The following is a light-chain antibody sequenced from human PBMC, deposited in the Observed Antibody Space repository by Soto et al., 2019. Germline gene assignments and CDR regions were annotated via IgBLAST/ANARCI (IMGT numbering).Light chain of an antibody. CDR3: AAWEDGLNRRWV. J-gene: IGLJ3*02. V-gene: IGLV1-44*01. Sequence: QSALTQPPSVSGTPGQKVAISCSGGSSTIGSKAVNWYQQLPGMAPKLVIYNSNQRPSEVPDRFSGSKSGPPASLAISGLQCEDEADDDWAAWEDGLNRRWVFGGGTKLTVL. CDR1: SSTIGSKA. CDR2: NSN.